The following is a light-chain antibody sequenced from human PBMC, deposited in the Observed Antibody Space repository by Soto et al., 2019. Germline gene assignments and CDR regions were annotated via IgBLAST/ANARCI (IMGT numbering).Light chain of an antibody. J-gene: IGLJ1*01. V-gene: IGLV2-14*01. CDR1: SSDVGAYNL. CDR3: ASLTTTNFV. CDR2: EVS. Sequence: QSALTQPASVSGSPGQSITISCTGTSSDVGAYNLVSWYQHHPDKAPKLMISEVSNRPSGVSDRFSGSKSGNTASLTISGLQAEDEADYYCASLTTTNFVFGTGTNLTVL.